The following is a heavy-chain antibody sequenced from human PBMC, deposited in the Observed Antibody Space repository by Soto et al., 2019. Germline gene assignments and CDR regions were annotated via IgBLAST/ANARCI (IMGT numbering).Heavy chain of an antibody. V-gene: IGHV4-59*01. Sequence: SETLSLTXTVSGGSISSYYWSWIRQPPGKGLEWIGYIYYSGSTNYNPSLKSRVTISVDTSKNQFSLKLSSVTAADTAVYYCASQSGYATDAFDIWGQGTMVTVSS. CDR3: ASQSGYATDAFDI. CDR2: IYYSGST. J-gene: IGHJ3*02. CDR1: GGSISSYY. D-gene: IGHD5-12*01.